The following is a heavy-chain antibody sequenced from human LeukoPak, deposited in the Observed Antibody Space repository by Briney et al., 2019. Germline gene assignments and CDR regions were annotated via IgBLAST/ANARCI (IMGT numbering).Heavy chain of an antibody. CDR2: IKQDGSEK. J-gene: IGHJ4*02. V-gene: IGHV3-7*01. CDR1: GFTFSSHD. Sequence: GGSLRLSCAASGFTFSSHDMHWVRQAPGKGLEWVANIKQDGSEKDYVDSVKGRFTISRDNAKNSLYLQMNSLTAEDTAVYYCARESFAARWDWGQGTLVTVSS. CDR3: ARESFAARWD. D-gene: IGHD6-6*01.